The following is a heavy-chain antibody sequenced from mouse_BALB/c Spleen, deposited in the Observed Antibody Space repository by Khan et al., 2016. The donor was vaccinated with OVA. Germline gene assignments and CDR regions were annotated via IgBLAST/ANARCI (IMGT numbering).Heavy chain of an antibody. CDR2: ISYSGNT. J-gene: IGHJ2*01. Sequence: EVQLQESGPGLVKPSQSLSLICTVTGYSITSDYAWNWIRQFPGNKLEWMGFISYSGNTKYNPSLKSRISITRDTSKNQFFLQLNSVPTEDTATYYRARVYGGDFDYWGQGTTLTVSS. CDR3: ARVYGGDFDY. V-gene: IGHV3-2*02. CDR1: GYSITSDYA. D-gene: IGHD1-1*01.